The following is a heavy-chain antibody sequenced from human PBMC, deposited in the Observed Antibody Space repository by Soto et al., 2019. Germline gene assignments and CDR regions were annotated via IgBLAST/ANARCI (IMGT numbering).Heavy chain of an antibody. Sequence: SETLSLTCTVSGGSIGSYYWSWVRQRPGKGLEWIGYIYYSGSTNYNPSLKSRVTISVDTSKNQFSLKLSSVTAADTAVYYCARQQWLVLNAFDIWGQGTMVTV. CDR1: GGSIGSYY. V-gene: IGHV4-59*01. J-gene: IGHJ3*02. CDR2: IYYSGST. CDR3: ARQQWLVLNAFDI. D-gene: IGHD6-19*01.